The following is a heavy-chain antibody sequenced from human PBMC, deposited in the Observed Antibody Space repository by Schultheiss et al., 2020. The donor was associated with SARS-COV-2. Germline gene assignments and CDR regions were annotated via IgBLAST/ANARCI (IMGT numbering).Heavy chain of an antibody. D-gene: IGHD5-12*01. CDR3: AKDISGSDSSDY. Sequence: GGSLRLSCAASGFTFSIYGIHWVPQAPGKGLEWVAVISYDGSNKYYADSVKGRFTISRDNSKNTLYLQMNSLRAEDTAVYYCAKDISGSDSSDYWGQGTLVTVSS. CDR2: ISYDGSNK. J-gene: IGHJ4*02. CDR1: GFTFSIYG. V-gene: IGHV3-30*18.